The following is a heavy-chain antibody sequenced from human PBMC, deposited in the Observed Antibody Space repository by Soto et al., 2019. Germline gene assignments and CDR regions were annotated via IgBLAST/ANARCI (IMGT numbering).Heavy chain of an antibody. CDR3: TTLDFWSGYYRRVDY. CDR2: IKSKTDGGTT. Sequence: EVQLVESGGGLVKPGGSLRLSCAASGFTISNAWMNGVRQAPGKGLEWVGRIKSKTDGGTTDYAAPVKGRFTISRDDSKNTLYLQMNSLKTEDTAVYYCTTLDFWSGYYRRVDYWGQGTLVTVSS. V-gene: IGHV3-15*07. J-gene: IGHJ4*02. D-gene: IGHD3-3*01. CDR1: GFTISNAW.